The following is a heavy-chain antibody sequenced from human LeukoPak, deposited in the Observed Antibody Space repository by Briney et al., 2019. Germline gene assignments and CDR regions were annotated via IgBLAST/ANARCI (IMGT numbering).Heavy chain of an antibody. J-gene: IGHJ4*02. CDR1: GGSISTNTYY. CDR2: IHHRGTT. Sequence: PSETLSLTCIVSGGSISTNTYYWGWIRLPPGKGLEWIGEIHHRGTTYYNPSLRSRVTISVDTSKNHFSLRLTSVTAADTAVYYCARVTYNGYQHFDYWGQGNLVTVS. D-gene: IGHD3-10*01. V-gene: IGHV4-39*07. CDR3: ARVTYNGYQHFDY.